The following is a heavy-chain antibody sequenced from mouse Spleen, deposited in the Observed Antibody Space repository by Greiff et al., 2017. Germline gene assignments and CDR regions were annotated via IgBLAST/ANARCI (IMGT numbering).Heavy chain of an antibody. CDR1: GYSITSGYY. V-gene: IGHV3-6*01. D-gene: IGHD4-1*01. CDR2: ISYDGSN. J-gene: IGHJ2*01. CDR3: ARDKLGPYFDY. Sequence: VQLQQSGPGLVKPSQSLSLTCSVTGYSITSGYYWNWIRQFPGNKLEWMGYISYDGSNNYNPALKNRISITRDTSKNQFFLKLNSVTTEDTATYYCARDKLGPYFDYWGQGTTLTVSS.